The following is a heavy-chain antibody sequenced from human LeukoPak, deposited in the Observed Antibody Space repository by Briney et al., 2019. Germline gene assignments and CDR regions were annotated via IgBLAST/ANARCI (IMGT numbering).Heavy chain of an antibody. J-gene: IGHJ4*02. Sequence: GGSLGLSCVASGFTFSRYDMHWVRQAPGKGLEWLAFVRFDGRETFYADSVQGRFTISRDNSNNLLYLHMNSLRPEDTAVYYCAKGGSNNWSFDNWGQGTLVTVSS. D-gene: IGHD1-1*01. CDR1: GFTFSRYD. CDR2: VRFDGRET. V-gene: IGHV3-30*02. CDR3: AKGGSNNWSFDN.